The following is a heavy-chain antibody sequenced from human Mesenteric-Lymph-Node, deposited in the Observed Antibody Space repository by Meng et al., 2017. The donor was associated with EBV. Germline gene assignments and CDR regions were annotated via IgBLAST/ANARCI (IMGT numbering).Heavy chain of an antibody. J-gene: IGHJ4*02. CDR3: VRGAAIGPRYFDS. CDR1: GASVSSGTYY. V-gene: IGHV4-61*01. D-gene: IGHD2-2*02. CDR2: VYYSGST. Sequence: VHLQESGPGLVKPSETLSLTCTVSGASVSSGTYYWSWMRQPPGKGLEWIGYVYYSGSTNYNPSLKSRVTISLDTSKNQFSLNLISVTAADTAVYYCVRGAAIGPRYFDSWGQGALVTVSS.